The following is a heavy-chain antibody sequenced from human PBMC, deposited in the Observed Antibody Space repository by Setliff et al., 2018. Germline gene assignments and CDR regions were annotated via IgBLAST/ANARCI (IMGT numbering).Heavy chain of an antibody. CDR3: ARVRRVVIAYYYYMDV. D-gene: IGHD2-21*01. J-gene: IGHJ6*03. CDR2: INHSGST. V-gene: IGHV4-34*01. Sequence: SETLSLTCTVSGDSISNSYYYWSWIRQPPGKGLEWIGEINHSGSTNYNPSLKSRVTISVDTSKNQFSLKLSSVTAADTAVYYCARVRRVVIAYYYYMDVWGKGTTVTVSS. CDR1: GDSISNSYYY.